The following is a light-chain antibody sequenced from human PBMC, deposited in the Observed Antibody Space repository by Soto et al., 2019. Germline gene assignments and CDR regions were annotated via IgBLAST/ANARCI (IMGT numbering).Light chain of an antibody. CDR1: QTVTRNC. Sequence: EIVLTQSPGTLSLSPGERATLSCRASQTVTRNCLAWYQQKPGQAPRLLIYGASIRATGIPDRFSGSGSVTDFSLTISSLEPEDFALYFCHHYVDSPLTFDQGTKVEVK. V-gene: IGKV3-20*01. J-gene: IGKJ1*01. CDR3: HHYVDSPLT. CDR2: GAS.